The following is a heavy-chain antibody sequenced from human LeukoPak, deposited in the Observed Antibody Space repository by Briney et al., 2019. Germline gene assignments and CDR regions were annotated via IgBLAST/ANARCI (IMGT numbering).Heavy chain of an antibody. V-gene: IGHV4-34*01. CDR2: INHSGST. D-gene: IGHD6-13*01. CDR3: ARGVSSSWYWGYHWFDP. CDR1: GGSFSGYY. Sequence: SETLSLTCAVYGGSFSGYYWSWIRQPPGKGLEWIGEINHSGSTNYNPSLKSRVTISVDRSKNQFSLKLSSVTAADTAVYYCARGVSSSWYWGYHWFDPWGQGTLVIVSS. J-gene: IGHJ5*02.